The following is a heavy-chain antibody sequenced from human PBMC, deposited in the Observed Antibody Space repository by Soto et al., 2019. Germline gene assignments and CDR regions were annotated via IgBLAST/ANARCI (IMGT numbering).Heavy chain of an antibody. J-gene: IGHJ6*02. CDR2: ISYDGSNK. CDR3: AREETWGYDFWSGYLTNYYYYGMDV. D-gene: IGHD3-3*01. V-gene: IGHV3-30-3*01. Sequence: GGSLRLSCAASGFTFSSYAMHWVRQAPGKGLEWVAVISYDGSNKYYADSVKGRFTISRDNSKNTLYLQMNSLRAEDTAVYYWAREETWGYDFWSGYLTNYYYYGMDVWGQGTTVTVSS. CDR1: GFTFSSYA.